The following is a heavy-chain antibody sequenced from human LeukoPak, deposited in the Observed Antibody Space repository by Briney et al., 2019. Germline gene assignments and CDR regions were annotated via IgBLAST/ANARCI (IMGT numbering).Heavy chain of an antibody. CDR1: GFTFSTYS. J-gene: IGHJ4*02. CDR3: SPIDY. Sequence: GGSLRLSCAASGFTFSTYSMNWVRQAPGKGLEGVSYIGTSSSTIYYADSLEGRFTISRDNAKNPLYPQMNSLRAEDTAVYYCSPIDYWGQGTLVTVSS. V-gene: IGHV3-48*01. CDR2: IGTSSSTI.